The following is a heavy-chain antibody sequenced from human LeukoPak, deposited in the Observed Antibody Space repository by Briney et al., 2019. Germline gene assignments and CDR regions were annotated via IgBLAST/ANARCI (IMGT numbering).Heavy chain of an antibody. D-gene: IGHD3-9*01. V-gene: IGHV4-30-4*08. CDR1: GGSISSGDHY. Sequence: PSETLSLTCTVSGGSISSGDHYWTWIRQPPGKGLEWIGYIYDSGSTYYNPSLKSRVIISADTSKNQFSLKLSSVTAADTAVYYCARGYDILTAYYFLTYWGQGTLVTVSS. CDR2: IYDSGST. J-gene: IGHJ4*02. CDR3: ARGYDILTAYYFLTY.